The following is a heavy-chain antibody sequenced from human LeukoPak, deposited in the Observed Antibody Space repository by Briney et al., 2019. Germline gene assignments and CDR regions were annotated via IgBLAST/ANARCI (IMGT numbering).Heavy chain of an antibody. D-gene: IGHD6-19*01. Sequence: GASVKVSCKASGYTFTNYGISWVRQAPGQGLEWMGRISAYNGNTDYAQKLQGRVTMTTDTSTTTAYMELRSLRSDDTAVYYCARVTYSSGWFDYWGQGTLVTVSS. J-gene: IGHJ5*01. CDR2: ISAYNGNT. V-gene: IGHV1-18*01. CDR1: GYTFTNYG. CDR3: ARVTYSSGWFDY.